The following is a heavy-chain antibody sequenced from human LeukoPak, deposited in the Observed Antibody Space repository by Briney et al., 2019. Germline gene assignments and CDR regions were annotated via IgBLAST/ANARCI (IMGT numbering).Heavy chain of an antibody. J-gene: IGHJ5*02. V-gene: IGHV3-20*01. Sequence: GGSLRLSCAASGFTLDDYSMSSVRQAPGKGLEWVSGINWNGAGTDYADSVKGRFTISRDNAKNSLYLQMNSLRAEDTALYHCAIDSGQNFDPWGQGTLVTVSS. CDR2: INWNGAGT. CDR1: GFTLDDYS. CDR3: AIDSGQNFDP.